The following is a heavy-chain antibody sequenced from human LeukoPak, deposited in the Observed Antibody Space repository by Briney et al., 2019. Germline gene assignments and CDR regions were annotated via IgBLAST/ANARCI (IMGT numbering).Heavy chain of an antibody. CDR3: ARGELEYYYDSSGYYYFDY. Sequence: ASETLSLTCAVYGGSFSGYYWSWIRQPPGKGLEWIGEINHSGSTNYNPSLKSRVTISVDTSKNQFSLRLSSVTAADTAVYHCARGELEYYYDSSGYYYFDYWGQGTLVTVSS. J-gene: IGHJ4*02. V-gene: IGHV4-34*01. D-gene: IGHD3-22*01. CDR1: GGSFSGYY. CDR2: INHSGST.